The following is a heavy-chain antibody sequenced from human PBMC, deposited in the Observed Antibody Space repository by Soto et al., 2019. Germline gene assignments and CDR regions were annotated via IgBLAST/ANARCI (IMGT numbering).Heavy chain of an antibody. CDR3: ARVERAYCGGDCYDY. V-gene: IGHV3-21*01. Sequence: EVQLVESGGGLVKPGGSLRLSCAASGFTFSSYSMNWVRQAPGKGLEWVSSISSSSSYIYYADSVKGRFTISRDNAKNSLYRQRNSLRAEDTAVYYCARVERAYCGGDCYDYWGQGTLVTVSS. CDR1: GFTFSSYS. CDR2: ISSSSSYI. D-gene: IGHD2-21*01. J-gene: IGHJ4*02.